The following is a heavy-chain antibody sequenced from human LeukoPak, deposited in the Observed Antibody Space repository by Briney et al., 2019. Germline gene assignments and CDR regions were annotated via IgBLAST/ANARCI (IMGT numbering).Heavy chain of an antibody. CDR3: AKDLTTGTLSFDY. Sequence: GGSLRLSCAASGFTFSRYWMSWARQAPGKGLEWVAFIPYDGSTKYYADSMKGRFTISRDNSKHTLYLQMDSLRAEDTAVYYCAKDLTTGTLSFDYWGQGTLVTVSS. CDR2: IPYDGSTK. CDR1: GFTFSRYW. J-gene: IGHJ4*02. D-gene: IGHD1-1*01. V-gene: IGHV3-30*02.